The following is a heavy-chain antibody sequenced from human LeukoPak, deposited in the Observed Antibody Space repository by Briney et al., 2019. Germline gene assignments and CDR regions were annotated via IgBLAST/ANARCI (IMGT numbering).Heavy chain of an antibody. CDR2: INSDGSST. V-gene: IGHV3-74*01. CDR3: ARVIYDSSGYYPKIDACDI. D-gene: IGHD3-22*01. Sequence: GGSLRLSCAASGFTFSSYWMHWVRQAPGKGLVWVSRINSDGSSTSYADSVKGRFTISRDNDKNTLYLKMNSLRDEYTAVYYCARVIYDSSGYYPKIDACDIWGRGTMVTVS. J-gene: IGHJ3*02. CDR1: GFTFSSYW.